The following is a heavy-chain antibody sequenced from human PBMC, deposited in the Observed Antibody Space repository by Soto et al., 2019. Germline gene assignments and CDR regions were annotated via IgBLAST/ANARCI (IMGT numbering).Heavy chain of an antibody. CDR3: AKDILSDYGDFFPDR. V-gene: IGHV3-30*18. CDR2: ISYDGSNK. J-gene: IGHJ5*02. CDR1: GFTFSSYG. Sequence: GGSLRLSCAASGFTFSSYGMHWVRQAPGKGLEWVAVISYDGSNKYYADSVKGRFTISRDNSKNTLYLQMNSLRAEDTAVYYCAKDILSDYGDFFPDRWGQGTLVTVSS. D-gene: IGHD4-17*01.